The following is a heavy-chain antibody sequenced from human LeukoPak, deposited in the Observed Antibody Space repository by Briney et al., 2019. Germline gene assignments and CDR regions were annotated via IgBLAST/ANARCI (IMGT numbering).Heavy chain of an antibody. V-gene: IGHV5-51*01. J-gene: IGHJ6*03. D-gene: IGHD6-13*01. CDR2: IYPVDSNT. Sequence: GESLKISCQGSGYNFPIYWIGWVRQMPGQGLEWMGIIYPVDSNTIYGPSFQGQVTISADKSINTAYLEWSSLKASDTAIYYCARQGAAGKYYHYYMDVWGKGTTVTVSS. CDR3: ARQGAAGKYYHYYMDV. CDR1: GYNFPIYW.